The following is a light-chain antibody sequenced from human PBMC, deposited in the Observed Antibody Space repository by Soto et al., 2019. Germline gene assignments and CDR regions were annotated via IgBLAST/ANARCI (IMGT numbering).Light chain of an antibody. V-gene: IGLV2-8*01. Sequence: QSALTQPPSASGSPGQSVTISCTGTSSDVGGYNDVSWYQQHPGKAPKLMIYEVSERPSGVPDLFSGYKSSNTASLTVCVLQAEDEADYYCSSYAGSNTYVFGSGTKVTVL. J-gene: IGLJ1*01. CDR2: EVS. CDR1: SSDVGGYND. CDR3: SSYAGSNTYV.